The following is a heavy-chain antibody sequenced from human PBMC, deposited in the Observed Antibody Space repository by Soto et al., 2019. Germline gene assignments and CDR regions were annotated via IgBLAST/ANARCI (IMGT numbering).Heavy chain of an antibody. CDR3: ATQRRRITLDY. V-gene: IGHV3-30*03. CDR2: ILFDGSNK. J-gene: IGHJ4*02. Sequence: QVQLVQSGGGVVQPGRSLRLSCAASGFTFRSYDMHWVRQAPGKGLEWVAMILFDGSNKYYADSVKGRFTISRDNSKNTLHLQMNSPRAEDTAIYYCATQRRRITLDYWGQGTLVTVSS. CDR1: GFTFRSYD.